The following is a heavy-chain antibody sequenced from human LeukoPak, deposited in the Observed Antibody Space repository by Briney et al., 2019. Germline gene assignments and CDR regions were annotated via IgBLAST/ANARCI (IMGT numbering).Heavy chain of an antibody. CDR2: ISSSSSYI. CDR3: ASLYSSGWYAFDI. V-gene: IGHV3-21*01. CDR1: GFTFSSYS. Sequence: GGSLRLSCAASGFTFSSYSMNWVRQAPGKGLEWVSSISSSSSYIYYADSVKGRFTISRDNAKNSLYLQMNSLRAEDTAVYYCASLYSSGWYAFDIWGQGTMVTVSS. J-gene: IGHJ3*02. D-gene: IGHD6-19*01.